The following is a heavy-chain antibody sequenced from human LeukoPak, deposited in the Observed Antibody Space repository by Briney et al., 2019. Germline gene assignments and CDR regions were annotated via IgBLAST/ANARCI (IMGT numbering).Heavy chain of an antibody. V-gene: IGHV3-23*01. J-gene: IGHJ4*02. CDR1: GFTFSSYA. CDR3: ARARAGAGTFFFDY. CDR2: ITGSGGST. Sequence: GGSLRLSCAASGFTFSSYAMNWVRQAPGKGLEWVSSITGSGGSTYYADSVKGRFTISRDNSKNTLYLQMNSLRAEDTAVYYCARARAGAGTFFFDYWGQGTLVTVSS. D-gene: IGHD6-13*01.